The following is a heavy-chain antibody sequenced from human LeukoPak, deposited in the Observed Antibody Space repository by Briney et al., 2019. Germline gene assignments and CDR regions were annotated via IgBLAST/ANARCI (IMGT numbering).Heavy chain of an antibody. CDR3: ARDHSWGSGWYPGIPDY. J-gene: IGHJ4*02. V-gene: IGHV3-7*01. D-gene: IGHD6-19*01. CDR2: IKQDGSEK. Sequence: GGSLRLSCAASGFTFSSYWMSWVRQAPGKGLEWVANIKQDGSEKSKNSLYLQMNSLRAEDTAVYYCARDHSWGSGWYPGIPDYWGQGTLVTVSS. CDR1: GFTFSSYW.